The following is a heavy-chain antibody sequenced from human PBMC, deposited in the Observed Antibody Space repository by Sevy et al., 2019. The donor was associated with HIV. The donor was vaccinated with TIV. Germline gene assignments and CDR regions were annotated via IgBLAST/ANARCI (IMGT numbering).Heavy chain of an antibody. CDR3: ARYPSVSSSLFDYYYYGMDV. Sequence: ASVKVSCKASGYTFTSYDINWVRQATGQGLEWMGWMNPNSGNTGYAQKFQGRVTMTRNTSISTAYMELSSLRSEETAVYYCARYPSVSSSLFDYYYYGMDVWGQGTTVTVSS. V-gene: IGHV1-8*01. J-gene: IGHJ6*02. CDR1: GYTFTSYD. D-gene: IGHD6-6*01. CDR2: MNPNSGNT.